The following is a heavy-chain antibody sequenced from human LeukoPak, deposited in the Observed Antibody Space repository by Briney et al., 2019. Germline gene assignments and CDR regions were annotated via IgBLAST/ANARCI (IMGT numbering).Heavy chain of an antibody. V-gene: IGHV3-48*03. Sequence: GGSLRLSCAASGFTFSDYEMNWVRQAPGKGLEWILHISTSGSIIHYADSVKGRFTISRDNAKNTLYLELSSLRAEDTAVYYCTRSGAGGAFDIWGQGTMVGVSS. CDR2: ISTSGSII. D-gene: IGHD3-10*01. CDR1: GFTFSDYE. CDR3: TRSGAGGAFDI. J-gene: IGHJ3*02.